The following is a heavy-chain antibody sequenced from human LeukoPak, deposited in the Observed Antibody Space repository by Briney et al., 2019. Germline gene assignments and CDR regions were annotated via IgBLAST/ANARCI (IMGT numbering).Heavy chain of an antibody. V-gene: IGHV3-9*01. J-gene: IGHJ3*02. CDR3: AKDIPDSSEDHGAFDI. CDR2: ISWNSGSI. Sequence: GGSPRLSCAASGFTFSSYWMHWVRQAPGKGLEWVSGISWNSGSIGYADSVKGRFTISRDNAKNSLYLQMNSLRAEDTALYYCAKDIPDSSEDHGAFDIWGQGTMVTVSS. D-gene: IGHD3-22*01. CDR1: GFTFSSYW.